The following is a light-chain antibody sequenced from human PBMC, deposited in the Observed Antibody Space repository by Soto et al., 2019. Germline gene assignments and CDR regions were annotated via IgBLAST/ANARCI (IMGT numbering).Light chain of an antibody. CDR2: RAS. V-gene: IGKV3-20*01. J-gene: IGKJ4*01. Sequence: EIVLTQSPGTLSLSPGERATLSCRASQSVSSDYLAWYQQKPGQTPKVLIYRASSRATGIPDRFSGSGSGTDFTLTISSLEPEDFAVYYCQQYNNWPPLTFGGGTKL. CDR3: QQYNNWPPLT. CDR1: QSVSSDY.